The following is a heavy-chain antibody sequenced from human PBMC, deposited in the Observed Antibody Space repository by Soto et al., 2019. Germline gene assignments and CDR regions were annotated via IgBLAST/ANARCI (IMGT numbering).Heavy chain of an antibody. Sequence: ASVKVSCKASGYTFTSYGISWVRQAPGQGLEWMGWINIGSGNTEYSQNFQDRITITRDTSASTVYMELSSLRSEDTAVYYCARDGGDCGYRLIYYYYIGLDVWGQGTTVTVS. D-gene: IGHD2-21*02. J-gene: IGHJ6*02. CDR3: ARDGGDCGYRLIYYYYIGLDV. V-gene: IGHV1-3*04. CDR2: INIGSGNT. CDR1: GYTFTSYG.